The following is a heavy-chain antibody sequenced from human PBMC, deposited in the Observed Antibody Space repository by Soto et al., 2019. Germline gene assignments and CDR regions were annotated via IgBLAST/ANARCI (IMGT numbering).Heavy chain of an antibody. Sequence: PGGSLRLSCAASGFTFSDYYMSWIRQAPGKGLEWVSYISSSGSTIYYADSVKGRFTISRDNAKNSLYLQMNSLRAEDTAVYYCAGTGYCTNGVCSLRYYYKDVWGKGTTVTVSS. D-gene: IGHD2-8*01. CDR3: AGTGYCTNGVCSLRYYYKDV. J-gene: IGHJ6*03. CDR1: GFTFSDYY. V-gene: IGHV3-11*01. CDR2: ISSSGSTI.